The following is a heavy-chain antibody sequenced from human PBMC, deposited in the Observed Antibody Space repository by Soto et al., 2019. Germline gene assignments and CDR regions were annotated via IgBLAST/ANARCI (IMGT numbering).Heavy chain of an antibody. CDR1: GYTFTSYY. CDR2: INPSGGST. Sequence: GASVKVSCNASGYTFTSYYMHWVRQAPGQGLEWLGIINPSGGSTSYAQKFQGRVTMTRDTSTSTVYMELSSLRSEDTAVYYCARTRLNYYGMDVWGQGTTVTVSS. V-gene: IGHV1-46*01. CDR3: ARTRLNYYGMDV. J-gene: IGHJ6*02.